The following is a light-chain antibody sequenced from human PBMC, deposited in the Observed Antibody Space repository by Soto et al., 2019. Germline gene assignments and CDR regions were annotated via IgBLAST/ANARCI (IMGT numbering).Light chain of an antibody. V-gene: IGKV3-15*01. CDR1: QSVRSD. J-gene: IGKJ5*01. CDR3: QQYKNWVT. Sequence: EIVMTQSPATLSVSPGERATLYCRASQSVRSDLAWYQQKRGQAPRLLIYGTSTRATGIPARFSGSGSGTEFTLTITSLRSEDFAVYYCQQYKNWVTFGQGTRLEIK. CDR2: GTS.